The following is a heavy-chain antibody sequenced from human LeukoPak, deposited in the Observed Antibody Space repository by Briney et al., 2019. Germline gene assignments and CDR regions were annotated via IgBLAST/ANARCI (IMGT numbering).Heavy chain of an antibody. CDR1: GGSIGGYY. CDR2: IYYSGST. J-gene: IGHJ4*02. V-gene: IGHV4-59*01. CDR3: AVITGDQNSY. D-gene: IGHD3-22*01. Sequence: PSETLSLTCTVSGGSIGGYYWSWIRQPPGKGLEWIGYIYYSGSTNYNPSLKSRVTISVDTSKNQFSLKLSSVTAADTAVYYCAVITGDQNSYWGQGTLVTVSS.